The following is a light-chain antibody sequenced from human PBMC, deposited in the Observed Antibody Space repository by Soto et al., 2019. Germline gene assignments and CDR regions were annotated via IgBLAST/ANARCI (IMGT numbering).Light chain of an antibody. CDR2: LKSDGSH. Sequence: QPVLTQSPSASASLGASVKLTCTLSRGHSSYAIAWHQQQPEKGPRYLMNLKSDGSHSKGDGIPDRFSGSSSGAERYLTISSLQSEDEADYYCQTWDTGIRVFGGGTKLTVL. CDR1: RGHSSYA. J-gene: IGLJ2*01. CDR3: QTWDTGIRV. V-gene: IGLV4-69*01.